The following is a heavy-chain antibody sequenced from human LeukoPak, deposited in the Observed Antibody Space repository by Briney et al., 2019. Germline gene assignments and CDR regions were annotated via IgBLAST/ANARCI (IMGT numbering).Heavy chain of an antibody. CDR1: GFTFSSYA. J-gene: IGHJ4*02. V-gene: IGHV3-23*01. CDR2: ISGSGGST. CDR3: AKEVLTRIGIQGPDNDSGGYSHFDY. D-gene: IGHD3-22*01. Sequence: GGSLRLSCAASGFTFSSYAMSWVRQAPGKGLEWVSAISGSGGSTYYADSVKGRFTISRDNSKNTLYLQMNSLRAEDTAVYYCAKEVLTRIGIQGPDNDSGGYSHFDYWGQGTLVTVSS.